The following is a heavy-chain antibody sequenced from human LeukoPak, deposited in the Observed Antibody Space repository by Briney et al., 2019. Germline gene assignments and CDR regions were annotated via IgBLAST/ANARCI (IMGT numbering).Heavy chain of an antibody. J-gene: IGHJ2*01. CDR3: ARGYYPPRWYFDL. V-gene: IGHV4-34*01. Sequence: PSETLSLTCALYGGSFSSYSWSWTWIRQTPEKGLEWIGEIIEKGNANYHPSLKSRVTIDLDTSKNQFSLKLTSMTAADTAMYYCARGYYPPRWYFDLWGRGTLVTVSS. CDR2: IIEKGNA. D-gene: IGHD3-10*01. CDR1: GGSFSSYS.